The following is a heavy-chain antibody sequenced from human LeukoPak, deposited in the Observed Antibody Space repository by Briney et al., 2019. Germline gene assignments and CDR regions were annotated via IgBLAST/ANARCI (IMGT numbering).Heavy chain of an antibody. D-gene: IGHD1-26*01. V-gene: IGHV1-46*01. Sequence: ASVKVSCKASGYTFTSYYMHWVRQAPGQGLEWMGIINPSGGSTSYAQKFQGRVTMTRDTSTSTVYMELSSLRSEDTAVYYCARDISGGYSGSYPREYYFDYWGQGTLVTVSS. J-gene: IGHJ4*02. CDR3: ARDISGGYSGSYPREYYFDY. CDR2: INPSGGST. CDR1: GYTFTSYY.